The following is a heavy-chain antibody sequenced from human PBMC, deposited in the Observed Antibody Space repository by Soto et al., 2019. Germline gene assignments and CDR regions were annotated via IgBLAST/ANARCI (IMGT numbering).Heavy chain of an antibody. CDR2: IYHSGST. V-gene: IGHV4-30-2*01. J-gene: IGHJ6*02. CDR3: ARDRDYYGMDV. Sequence: LSLTCAVSGGSISSGGYSWSWIRQPPGKGLEWIGYIYHSGSTYYNPSLKSRVTISVDRSKNQFSLKLSSVTAADTAVYYCARDRDYYGMDVWGHGTTVTVS. CDR1: GGSISSGGYS.